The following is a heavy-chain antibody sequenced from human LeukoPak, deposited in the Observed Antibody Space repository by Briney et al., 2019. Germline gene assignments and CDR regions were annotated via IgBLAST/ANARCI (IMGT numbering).Heavy chain of an antibody. V-gene: IGHV6-1*01. Sequence: SQTLSLTCAISGDSVSSNSAAWNWIRQSPSRGLEWLGRTYYRSKLYNDYAVSVKSRITINPDTSKNQFSLQLNSVTPEDTAVYYCARGYCGGDCYALNWFDPWGQGTLVTVSS. CDR2: TYYRSKLYN. J-gene: IGHJ5*02. CDR1: GDSVSSNSAA. D-gene: IGHD2-21*02. CDR3: ARGYCGGDCYALNWFDP.